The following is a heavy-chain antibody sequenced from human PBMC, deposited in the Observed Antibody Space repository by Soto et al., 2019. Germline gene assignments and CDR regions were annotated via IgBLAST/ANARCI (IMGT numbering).Heavy chain of an antibody. V-gene: IGHV3-33*01. CDR1: GFSFNDFG. Sequence: QVHLVESGGGVVQPGRSLRLSCAASGFSFNDFGMHWVRQAPGKGLEWVAVIWYGGKKTDYVDSVKGRFIISRDISKNMAYLQKKTLCDQHPAVTYRARGNAPPYFDYWGQGTLVTVSS. D-gene: IGHD2-2*01. CDR3: ARGNAPPYFDY. CDR2: IWYGGKKT. J-gene: IGHJ4*02.